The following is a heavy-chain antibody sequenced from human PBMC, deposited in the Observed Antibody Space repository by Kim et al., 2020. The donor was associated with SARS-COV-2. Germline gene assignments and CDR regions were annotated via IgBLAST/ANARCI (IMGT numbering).Heavy chain of an antibody. D-gene: IGHD6-13*01. V-gene: IGHV3-21*04. CDR2: ISSSSSYI. CDR1: GFTFSSYS. Sequence: GGSLRLSCAASGFTFSSYSMNWVRQAPGKGLEWVSSISSSSSYIYYADSVKGRFTISRDNAKNSLYLQMNSLRAEDTAVYYCARDPRNASVRKQQLVLGWFDPWGQGTLVTVSS. CDR3: ARDPRNASVRKQQLVLGWFDP. J-gene: IGHJ5*02.